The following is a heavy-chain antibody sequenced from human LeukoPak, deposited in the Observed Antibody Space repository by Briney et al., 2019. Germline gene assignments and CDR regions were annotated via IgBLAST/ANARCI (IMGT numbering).Heavy chain of an antibody. V-gene: IGHV3-33*06. CDR2: IWYDGSNK. CDR3: AKDVDCSGGSCDPY. Sequence: PGGSLRLSCAVSGFTFSSYGMHWVRQAPGKGLEWVAVIWYDGSNKYYADSVKGRFTISRDNSKNTLYLQMNSLRAEDTAVYYCAKDVDCSGGSCDPYWGQGTLVTVPS. CDR1: GFTFSSYG. D-gene: IGHD2-15*01. J-gene: IGHJ4*02.